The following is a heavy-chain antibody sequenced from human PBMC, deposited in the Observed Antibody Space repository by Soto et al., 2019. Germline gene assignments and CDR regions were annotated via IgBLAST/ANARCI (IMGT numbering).Heavy chain of an antibody. J-gene: IGHJ6*02. CDR3: AGYTTVLRFLEWLPLSYYYYGMDV. Sequence: SETLSLTCAVSGYSISSGYYWGWIRQPPGKGLEWIGSIYHSGSTYYNPSLKSRVTISVDTSKNQFSLKLSSVTAADTAVYYCAGYTTVLRFLEWLPLSYYYYGMDVWGQGTTVTVSS. CDR1: GYSISSGYY. CDR2: IYHSGST. V-gene: IGHV4-38-2*01. D-gene: IGHD3-3*01.